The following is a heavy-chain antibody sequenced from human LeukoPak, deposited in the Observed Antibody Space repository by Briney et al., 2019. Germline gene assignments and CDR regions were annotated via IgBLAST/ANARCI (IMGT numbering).Heavy chain of an antibody. D-gene: IGHD3/OR15-3a*01. CDR2: ISYDGSNK. CDR1: GFTFSSYG. V-gene: IGHV3-30*03. CDR3: ARDRRFLDHNNWFDP. J-gene: IGHJ5*02. Sequence: AGGSLRLSCAASGFTFSSYGMHWVRQAPGKGLEWVAVISYDGSNKYYADSVKGRFTISRDNSKNTLYLQMNSLRAEDTAVYYCARDRRFLDHNNWFDPWGQGTLVTVSS.